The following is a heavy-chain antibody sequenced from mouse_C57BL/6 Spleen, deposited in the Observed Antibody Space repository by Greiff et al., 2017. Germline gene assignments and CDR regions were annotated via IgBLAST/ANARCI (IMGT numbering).Heavy chain of an antibody. J-gene: IGHJ2*01. CDR1: GYTFTSYW. V-gene: IGHV1-64*01. CDR2: IHPNSGST. D-gene: IGHD1-1*01. CDR3: ARYGNPYFDY. Sequence: QVQLQQPGAELVKPGASVKLSCKASGYTFTSYWMHWVKQRPGQGLEWIGMIHPNSGSTNYNEKFKGKATLTVDKSSSTAYMQLSSLTSEDSAVYYCARYGNPYFDYWGQGTTLTVSS.